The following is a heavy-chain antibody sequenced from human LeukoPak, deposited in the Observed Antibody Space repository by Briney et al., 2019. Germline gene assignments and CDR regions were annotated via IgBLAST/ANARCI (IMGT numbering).Heavy chain of an antibody. CDR1: GGSFSGYY. J-gene: IGHJ4*02. V-gene: IGHV4-34*01. CDR3: ARNVDIVATTGGYYFDY. D-gene: IGHD5-12*01. CDR2: XXXSGST. Sequence: SETLSLTCAVYGGSFSGYYWSXXRQPPGKGLEXXXXXXXSGSTNYNPSLKSRVTISVDTSKNQFSLKLSSVTAADTAVYYCARNVDIVATTGGYYFDYWGQGTLVTVSS.